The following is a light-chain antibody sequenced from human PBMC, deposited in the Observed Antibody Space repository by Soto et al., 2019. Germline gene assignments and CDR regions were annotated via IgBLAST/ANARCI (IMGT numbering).Light chain of an antibody. CDR3: HQDFNLPWT. V-gene: IGKV3D-7*01. CDR2: GTS. J-gene: IGKJ1*01. Sequence: EIILTQSPATLSLSPGERATLSCGASQSVSSSYLSWFQQKPGQAPRLLIYGTSTRATGIPVRFSGSGSGTDFTLTISSLQPEDFAVYFCHQDFNLPWTFGQGTKVDI. CDR1: QSVSSSY.